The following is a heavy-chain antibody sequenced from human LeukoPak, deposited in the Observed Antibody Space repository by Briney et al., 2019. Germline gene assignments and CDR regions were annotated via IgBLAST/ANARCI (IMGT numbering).Heavy chain of an antibody. D-gene: IGHD4-17*01. CDR1: GFTFSSYA. CDR3: AKGLTVRYNYLDY. Sequence: PGGSLRLSCAASGFTFSSYALSWVRQAPGKGLEWVSAISGSGCSTYYADSVKGRFHNSRDNSKNTLYLQMNSLRAEDTAVYYCAKGLTVRYNYLDYGGQGTLVTVSS. J-gene: IGHJ4*02. CDR2: ISGSGCST. V-gene: IGHV3-23*01.